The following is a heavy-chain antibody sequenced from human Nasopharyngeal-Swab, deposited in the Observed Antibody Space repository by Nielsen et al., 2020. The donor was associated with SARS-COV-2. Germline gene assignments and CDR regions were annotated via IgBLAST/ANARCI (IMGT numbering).Heavy chain of an antibody. Sequence: LSLTCAASGFTFSSYGMHRVRQSPGKGLEWVAVISYDGSNKYYADSVKGRFTISRDNSKNTLYLQMNSLRAEDTAVYYCAKDFSGSYGGMDVWGQGTTVTVSS. V-gene: IGHV3-30*18. J-gene: IGHJ6*02. CDR2: ISYDGSNK. CDR3: AKDFSGSYGGMDV. CDR1: GFTFSSYG. D-gene: IGHD1-26*01.